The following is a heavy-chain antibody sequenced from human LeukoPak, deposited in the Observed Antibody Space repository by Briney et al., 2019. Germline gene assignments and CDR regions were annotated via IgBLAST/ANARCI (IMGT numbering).Heavy chain of an antibody. CDR3: ARDRFFGGRYYMDV. D-gene: IGHD2-15*01. Sequence: SETLSLTCTVSGGSISSYYWSWIRQSPGKGLECIGYIHYTGSTNYNPSLKSRVTMSVDTSKNQFSLKLSSVTAADTAVYYCARDRFFGGRYYMDVWGKGTTVTVSS. V-gene: IGHV4-59*12. J-gene: IGHJ6*03. CDR1: GGSISSYY. CDR2: IHYTGST.